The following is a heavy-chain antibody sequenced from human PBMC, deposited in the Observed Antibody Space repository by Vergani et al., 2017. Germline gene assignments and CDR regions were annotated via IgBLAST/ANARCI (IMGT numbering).Heavy chain of an antibody. D-gene: IGHD6-19*01. CDR1: GGTFSSYA. V-gene: IGHV1-69*06. CDR3: ARGIAVAGPYYYYMDV. CDR2: IIPIFGTA. Sequence: QVQLVQSGAEVKKPGSSVKVSCKASGGTFSSYAISWVRQAPGQGLEWMGGIIPIFGTANYAQKFQGRVTLSAEKSTSSAYMELSSLRSEDTAVYYCARGIAVAGPYYYYMDVWGKGSTVTGSS. J-gene: IGHJ6*03.